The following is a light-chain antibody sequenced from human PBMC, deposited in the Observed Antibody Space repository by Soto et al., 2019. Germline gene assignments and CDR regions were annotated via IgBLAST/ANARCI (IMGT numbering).Light chain of an antibody. J-gene: IGKJ1*01. Sequence: TQSPSSLSASVGDRVTITCRASQSISSSYLAWYQQKPGQAPRLLIYGASSRATGIPDRFSGSGSGTDFTLTIGRLEPEDFAVYYCQQYGSSPRTFGQGTKVDIK. V-gene: IGKV3-20*01. CDR2: GAS. CDR1: QSISSSY. CDR3: QQYGSSPRT.